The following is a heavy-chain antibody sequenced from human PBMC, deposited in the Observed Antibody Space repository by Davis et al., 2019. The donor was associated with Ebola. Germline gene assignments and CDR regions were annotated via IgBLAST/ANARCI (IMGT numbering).Heavy chain of an antibody. D-gene: IGHD3-3*01. V-gene: IGHV4-59*01. CDR1: GGSISSYY. Sequence: SETLSLTCTVSGGSISSYYWSWIRQPPGKGLEWIGYIYYSGSTNYNPSLKSRVTISVDTSKNQFPLKLSSVTAADTAVYYCARVNYDFWSGYYTGNWFDPWGQGTLVTVSS. J-gene: IGHJ5*02. CDR2: IYYSGST. CDR3: ARVNYDFWSGYYTGNWFDP.